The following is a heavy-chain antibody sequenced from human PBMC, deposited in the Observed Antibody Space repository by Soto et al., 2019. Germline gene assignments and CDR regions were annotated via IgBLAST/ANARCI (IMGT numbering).Heavy chain of an antibody. CDR2: FDPEDSET. V-gene: IGHV1-24*01. CDR1: GYTLTELS. CDR3: AATEPAATYYFDY. J-gene: IGHJ4*02. Sequence: ASVKVSCKVSGYTLTELSMHWVRQAPGKGLEWMGGFDPEDSETIYAQKFQGRVTMTEDMSTSTAYMELSSLRSEDTAVYYCAATEPAATYYFDYWGQGTLVTVSS. D-gene: IGHD2-2*01.